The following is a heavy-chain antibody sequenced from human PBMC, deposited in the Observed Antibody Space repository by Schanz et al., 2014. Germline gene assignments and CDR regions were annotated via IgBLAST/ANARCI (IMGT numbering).Heavy chain of an antibody. CDR2: ISGSSRTI. D-gene: IGHD2-15*01. CDR1: GFGFSSYS. CDR3: ARDCLRGQVGYSRDYYAMDV. Sequence: EVQLVESGGGLLQPGGSLRLSCAASGFGFSSYSMNWVRQAPGKGLEWVSYISGSSRTIYYAYSMKGRFTVSRDTAENSLFLQMNSLRAGDTAADYCARDCLRGQVGYSRDYYAMDVWGQGTTVTVSS. J-gene: IGHJ6*02. V-gene: IGHV3-48*01.